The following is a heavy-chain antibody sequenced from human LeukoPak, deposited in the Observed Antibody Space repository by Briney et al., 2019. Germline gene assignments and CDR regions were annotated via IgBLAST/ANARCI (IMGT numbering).Heavy chain of an antibody. CDR2: IYTSGST. CDR3: AAGGSSGPYYYYYYYMDV. D-gene: IGHD6-6*01. V-gene: IGHV4-4*07. Sequence: SETLSLTCTVSGGPIRSYYWSWIRTPAGRGGEGFGLIYTSGSTNYNPSLKSRVTIPVDTSKNQFSLKLSSVTAADTAVYYCAAGGSSGPYYYYYYYMDVWGKGTTVTVSS. CDR1: GGPIRSYY. J-gene: IGHJ6*03.